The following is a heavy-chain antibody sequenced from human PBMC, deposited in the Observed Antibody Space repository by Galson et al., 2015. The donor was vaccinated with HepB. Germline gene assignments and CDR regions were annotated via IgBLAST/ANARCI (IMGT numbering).Heavy chain of an antibody. D-gene: IGHD2-2*02. J-gene: IGHJ5*02. Sequence: SVKVSCKASGYTFTSYGISWVRQAPGQGLEWMGWISAYNGNTNYAQKLQGRVTMTTDTSTSTAYMELRSLRSDDTAVYYCARVAGPSFYLPAAIDGWFDPWGQGTLVTVSS. CDR1: GYTFTSYG. V-gene: IGHV1-18*04. CDR2: ISAYNGNT. CDR3: ARVAGPSFYLPAAIDGWFDP.